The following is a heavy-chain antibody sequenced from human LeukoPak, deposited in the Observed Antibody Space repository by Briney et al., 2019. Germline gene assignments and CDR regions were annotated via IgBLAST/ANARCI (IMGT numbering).Heavy chain of an antibody. V-gene: IGHV3-23*01. CDR2: ISGSGGST. Sequence: GGSLRLSCAASGFTFSNSALSWVRQAPGKGLEWVSAISGSGGSTYYADSVKGRFTISRDNSKNTLYLQMNSLRAEDTAVYYCAKANKYYYGSGSSSYYMDVWGKGTTVTISS. CDR1: GFTFSNSA. J-gene: IGHJ6*03. CDR3: AKANKYYYGSGSSSYYMDV. D-gene: IGHD3-10*01.